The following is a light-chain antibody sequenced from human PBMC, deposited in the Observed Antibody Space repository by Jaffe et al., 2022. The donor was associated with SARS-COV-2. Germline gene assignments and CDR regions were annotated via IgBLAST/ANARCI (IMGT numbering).Light chain of an antibody. V-gene: IGKV3-20*01. CDR2: GES. J-gene: IGKJ4*01. CDR1: QSVSTSY. CDR3: QQHGGSPLA. Sequence: EVVLTQSPGTLSLSPGERATLSCRASQSVSTSYLAWYQQKPGQAPRLLIYGESRRATGIPDRFRASGSGTDFTLTISRLDPEDFAVYYCQQHGGSPLAFGGGTKVEIK.